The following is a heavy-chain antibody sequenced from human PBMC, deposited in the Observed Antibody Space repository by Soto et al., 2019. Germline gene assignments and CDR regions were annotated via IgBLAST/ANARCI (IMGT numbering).Heavy chain of an antibody. V-gene: IGHV1-46*03. Sequence: ASVNVSCKTSGYSFTIYGISWVRQAPGQGLEWMGIINPSGGSTSYAQKFQGRVTMTRDTSTSTVYMELSSLRSEDTAVYYCARADSGGGGLDAFDIWGQGTMVTVSS. CDR2: INPSGGST. CDR3: ARADSGGGGLDAFDI. CDR1: GYSFTIYG. J-gene: IGHJ3*02. D-gene: IGHD5-12*01.